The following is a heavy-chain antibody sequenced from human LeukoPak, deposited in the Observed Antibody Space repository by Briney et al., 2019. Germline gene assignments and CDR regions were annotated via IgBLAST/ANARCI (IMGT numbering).Heavy chain of an antibody. J-gene: IGHJ4*02. Sequence: PSQTLSLTCTVSGGSISSGSYYWSWIRQPAGKGLEWIGRIYTSGSTNYNPSLKSRVIISVDTSKNQFSLKLSSVTAADTAVYYCARDRWEPSPLPFDWGQGTLVTVSS. V-gene: IGHV4-61*02. CDR3: ARDRWEPSPLPFD. D-gene: IGHD4-23*01. CDR1: GGSISSGSYY. CDR2: IYTSGST.